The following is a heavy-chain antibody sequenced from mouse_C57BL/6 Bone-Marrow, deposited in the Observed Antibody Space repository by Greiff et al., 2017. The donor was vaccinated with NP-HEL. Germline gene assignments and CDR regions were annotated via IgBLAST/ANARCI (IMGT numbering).Heavy chain of an antibody. D-gene: IGHD1-1*01. V-gene: IGHV5-6*01. J-gene: IGHJ3*01. CDR2: ISSGGSYT. Sequence: EVKVVESGGDLVKPGGSLKLSCAASGFTFSSYGMSWVRQTPDKRLEWVATISSGGSYTYYPDSVKGRFTISRDNAKNTLYLQMSSLKSEDTAMYYCAHYYYGSSPFAYWGQGTLVTVSA. CDR1: GFTFSSYG. CDR3: AHYYYGSSPFAY.